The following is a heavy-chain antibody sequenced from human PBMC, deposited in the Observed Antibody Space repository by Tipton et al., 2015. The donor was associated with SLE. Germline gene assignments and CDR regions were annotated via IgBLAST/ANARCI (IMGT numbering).Heavy chain of an antibody. CDR3: ARRLRRGGAFDI. CDR2: INHRGST. Sequence: TLSLTCAVSGDSISSPYWWSWVRQPPGKGLEWIGEINHRGSTNYNPSLKSRVTISVDTSKNQFSLKLSPVTAADTAVYYCARRLRRGGAFDIWGQGTMVTVSS. CDR1: GDSISSPYW. V-gene: IGHV4-4*02. D-gene: IGHD4-17*01. J-gene: IGHJ3*02.